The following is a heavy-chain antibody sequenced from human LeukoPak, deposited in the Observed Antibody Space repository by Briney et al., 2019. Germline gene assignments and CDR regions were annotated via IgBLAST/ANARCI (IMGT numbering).Heavy chain of an antibody. J-gene: IGHJ4*02. CDR3: AKDMGGWLQGLDY. Sequence: GGSLRLSCAASGFTFSSYGMHWVRQAPGKGLEWVAVISYDGSNKYYADSVKGRFTISRDNSKNTLYLQMNSLRAEDTALYYCAKDMGGWLQGLDYWGQGTLVTVSS. D-gene: IGHD5-24*01. CDR1: GFTFSSYG. V-gene: IGHV3-30*18. CDR2: ISYDGSNK.